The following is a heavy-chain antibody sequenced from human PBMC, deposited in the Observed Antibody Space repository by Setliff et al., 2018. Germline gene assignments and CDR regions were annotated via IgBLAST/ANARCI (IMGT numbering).Heavy chain of an antibody. CDR1: GYTFTGYF. D-gene: IGHD4-17*01. V-gene: IGHV1-2*02. Sequence: ASVKVSCKASGYTFTGYFIHWVRQAPGQGLEWMAWINPNSGGTNYAQKFQGRVTMTRDRSISTAYMELSRLRSDDTAVYSCARSRLYGGWFDPWGQGTLVTVSS. CDR3: ARSRLYGGWFDP. CDR2: INPNSGGT. J-gene: IGHJ5*02.